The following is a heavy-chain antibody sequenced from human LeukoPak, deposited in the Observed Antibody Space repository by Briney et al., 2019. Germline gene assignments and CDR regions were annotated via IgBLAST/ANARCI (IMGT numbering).Heavy chain of an antibody. D-gene: IGHD6-19*01. CDR1: GGSISTYY. Sequence: PSETLSLTCIVSGGSISTYYWSWIRQPPGKGLEWIGYIYYSGGTNYNPSLKSRVTISVDTSKNQFSLRLSSVTAADTAVYYCARDHHSGTGSQYFYYGMDVWGQGTTVTVSS. CDR3: ARDHHSGTGSQYFYYGMDV. J-gene: IGHJ6*02. CDR2: IYYSGGT. V-gene: IGHV4-59*01.